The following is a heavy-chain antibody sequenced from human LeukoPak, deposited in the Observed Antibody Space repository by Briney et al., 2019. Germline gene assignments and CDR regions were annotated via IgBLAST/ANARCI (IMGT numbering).Heavy chain of an antibody. D-gene: IGHD2/OR15-2a*01. CDR3: ARDPTPFYDSPSGHAFDI. J-gene: IGHJ3*02. V-gene: IGHV1-46*01. CDR1: GYTFTSYY. Sequence: GASVKVSCKASGYTFTSYYMHWVRQAPGQGLEWMGIINPSGGSTSYAQKFQGRVTMTRDTSTSTVYMELSSLRSEDTAVYYCARDPTPFYDSPSGHAFDIWGQGTMVTVSS. CDR2: INPSGGST.